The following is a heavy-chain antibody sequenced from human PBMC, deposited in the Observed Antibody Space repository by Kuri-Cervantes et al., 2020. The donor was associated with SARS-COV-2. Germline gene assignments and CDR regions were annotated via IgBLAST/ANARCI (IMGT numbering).Heavy chain of an antibody. D-gene: IGHD3-22*01. CDR2: ISSNGGST. CDR1: GFTFSSYA. V-gene: IGHV3-64*01. CDR3: AKDMYYDSSGFYDAFGI. Sequence: GGSLRLSCAASGFTFSSYAMHWVRQAPGKGLEYVSAISSNGGSTYYANSVKGRFTISRDNSKNTLYLQMGSLRAEDTAVYYCAKDMYYDSSGFYDAFGIWGQGTMVTVSS. J-gene: IGHJ3*02.